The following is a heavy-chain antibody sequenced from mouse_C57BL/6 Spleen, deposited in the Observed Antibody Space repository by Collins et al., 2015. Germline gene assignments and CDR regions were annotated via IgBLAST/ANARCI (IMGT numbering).Heavy chain of an antibody. Sequence: NWIRQFPGNKLEWMGYISYSGSTSYNPSLKSRISITRDTSKNQFFLQLNSVTTEDTAIYYCASGNYIAYWGQGTLVTVSA. CDR3: ASGNYIAY. D-gene: IGHD2-1*01. V-gene: IGHV3-2*02. CDR2: ISYSGST. J-gene: IGHJ3*01.